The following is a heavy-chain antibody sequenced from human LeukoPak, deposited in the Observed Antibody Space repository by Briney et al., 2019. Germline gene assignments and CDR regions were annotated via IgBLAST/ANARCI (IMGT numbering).Heavy chain of an antibody. CDR3: AKDHLGYYGSGSYYYFDY. J-gene: IGHJ4*02. CDR1: GFTFSSYA. V-gene: IGHV3-23*01. D-gene: IGHD3-10*01. Sequence: GGSLRLSCAASGFTFSSYAMSWVRRAPGKGLEWVSAISGSGGSTYYADSVKGRFTISRDNSKNTLYLQMNSLRAEDTAVYYCAKDHLGYYGSGSYYYFDYWGQGTLVTVSS. CDR2: ISGSGGST.